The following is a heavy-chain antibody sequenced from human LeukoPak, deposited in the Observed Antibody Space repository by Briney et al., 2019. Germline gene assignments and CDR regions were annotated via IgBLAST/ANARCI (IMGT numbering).Heavy chain of an antibody. CDR3: ARKMYSSSFWVPEYY. D-gene: IGHD6-6*01. CDR1: GFTFSSFW. CDR2: IKQDGSEK. J-gene: IGHJ4*02. V-gene: IGHV3-7*01. Sequence: GGSLRLSCAASGFTFSSFWMSWVRQAPGKGLEWVANIKQDGSEKYYVDSVKGRFTISRDNAKNSLYLQMNSLRAEDTAVYYCARKMYSSSFWVPEYYWGQGTLVTVSS.